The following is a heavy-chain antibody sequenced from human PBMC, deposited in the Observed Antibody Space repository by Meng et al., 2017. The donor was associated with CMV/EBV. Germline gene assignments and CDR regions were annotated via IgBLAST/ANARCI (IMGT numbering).Heavy chain of an antibody. CDR2: ISYDGSNK. V-gene: IGHV3-30*04. CDR3: ARESQALRFLEWLLGGMDV. Sequence: GGSLRLSCAASGFTFSSYAMHWVRQAPGKGLEWAAVISYDGSNKYYADSVKGRFTISRDNSKNTLYLQMNSLRAEDTAVYYCARESQALRFLEWLLGGMDVWGQGTTVTVSS. D-gene: IGHD3-3*01. J-gene: IGHJ6*02. CDR1: GFTFSSYA.